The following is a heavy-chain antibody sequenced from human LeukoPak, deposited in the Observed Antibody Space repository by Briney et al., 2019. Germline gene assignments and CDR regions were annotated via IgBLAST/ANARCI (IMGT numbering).Heavy chain of an antibody. V-gene: IGHV7-4-1*02. Sequence: ASVKVSCKASGYTFTTNAMNWVRQAPGQGLEWMGWINTNTGNPTYAQGFTGRFVFSLDTSVSTAYLQISSLEAEDTAVYYCARVPTVTFFDYWGQGTLVTVSS. J-gene: IGHJ4*02. CDR3: ARVPTVTFFDY. D-gene: IGHD4-17*01. CDR2: INTNTGNP. CDR1: GYTFTTNA.